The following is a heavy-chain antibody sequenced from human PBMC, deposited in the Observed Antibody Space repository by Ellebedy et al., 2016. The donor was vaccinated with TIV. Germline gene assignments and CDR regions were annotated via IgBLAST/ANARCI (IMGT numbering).Heavy chain of an antibody. CDR3: ARSGEHDS. V-gene: IGHV3-7*01. CDR1: GFTFSSFW. Sequence: PGGSLRLSCAASGFTFSSFWMTWARQVPGKGMAWVANMDQDGSKTNHVGPVKGRFSISRDNAQNSLYLQMNSLRAEDTAVYYCARSGEHDSWGQGTLVTVSS. D-gene: IGHD1-26*01. CDR2: MDQDGSKT. J-gene: IGHJ4*02.